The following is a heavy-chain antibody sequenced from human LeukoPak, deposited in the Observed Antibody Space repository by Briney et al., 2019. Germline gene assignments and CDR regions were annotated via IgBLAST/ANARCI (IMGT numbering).Heavy chain of an antibody. CDR2: IYHSGGT. Sequence: SETLSLTCAVSGYSISSGYYWGWIRQPPGKGLEWIGSIYHSGGTYYNPSLKSRVTISVDTSKNQFSLKLSSVTAADTAAYYCARVTYDAFDIWGQGTMVTVSS. V-gene: IGHV4-38-2*01. CDR1: GYSISSGYY. J-gene: IGHJ3*02. CDR3: ARVTYDAFDI. D-gene: IGHD2-21*02.